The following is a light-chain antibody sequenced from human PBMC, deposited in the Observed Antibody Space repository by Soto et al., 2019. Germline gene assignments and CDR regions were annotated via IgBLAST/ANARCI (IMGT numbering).Light chain of an antibody. CDR1: QSVSSN. J-gene: IGKJ4*01. CDR2: GAS. Sequence: EIVMTQSPATLSLSAGERATLSCRASQSVSSNLAWYQKKPGQAPRLLVFGASTRATGIPARFSGSGSGTELTLTISSLQSEDFAAYYCQQYNNWPPLTFGGGTKVDIK. V-gene: IGKV3-15*01. CDR3: QQYNNWPPLT.